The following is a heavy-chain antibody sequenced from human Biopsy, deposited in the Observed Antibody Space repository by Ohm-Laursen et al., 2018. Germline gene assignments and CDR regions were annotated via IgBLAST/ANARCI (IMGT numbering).Heavy chain of an antibody. CDR1: GFSVSSYD. Sequence: SLRLSCAASGFSVSSYDMNWVRQAPGKGLEWISYISETSSHIYDADSVRGRFTVARDIAKNPLYLHLNSLRVEDTAVYYCARDSSRRAREGGMDVWGQGTTATVSS. J-gene: IGHJ6*02. CDR2: ISETSSHI. D-gene: IGHD6-6*01. V-gene: IGHV3-21*01. CDR3: ARDSSRRAREGGMDV.